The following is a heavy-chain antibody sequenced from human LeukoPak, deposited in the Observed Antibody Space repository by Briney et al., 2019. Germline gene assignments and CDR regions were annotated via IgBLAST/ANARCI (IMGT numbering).Heavy chain of an antibody. CDR1: VYTFTDYY. J-gene: IGHJ4*02. CDR3: ARNRWMDY. Sequence: ASVKVSCKASVYTFTDYYMHWVRQAPGQGLEWMGWVNPNSGTNYAQKFQGRVTMTRDTSISTAYMELTRLTSDDTAVYYCARNRWMDYWGQGTLVTVSS. D-gene: IGHD1-1*01. V-gene: IGHV1-2*02. CDR2: VNPNSGT.